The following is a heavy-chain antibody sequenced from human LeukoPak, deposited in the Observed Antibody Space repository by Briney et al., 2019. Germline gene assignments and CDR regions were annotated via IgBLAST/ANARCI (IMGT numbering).Heavy chain of an antibody. CDR2: IYYTGIT. Sequence: SETLSLTCTVSGGSMNSYYWTWLRQPPGKGLEWIGSIYYTGITTYNLSLQSRVTLSVDTSKNQFSLRLTSVTAADTAVYYCAGSPEYCSGGNCYLFDHGGQGTLVTVSS. CDR3: AGSPEYCSGGNCYLFDH. D-gene: IGHD2-15*01. CDR1: GGSMNSYY. V-gene: IGHV4-59*08. J-gene: IGHJ4*02.